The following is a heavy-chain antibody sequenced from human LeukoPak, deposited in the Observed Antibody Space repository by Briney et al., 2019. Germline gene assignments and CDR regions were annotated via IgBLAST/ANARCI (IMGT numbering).Heavy chain of an antibody. D-gene: IGHD3-9*01. Sequence: GASVKVSCKASGYTFTSYDISWVRQAPGQGLEWMGWISAYNGNTNYAQKLQGRVTMTTDTSTSTAYMELRSLKSDDTAVYYCARDGDILTGYYNGFDYWGQGTLVTVPS. CDR3: ARDGDILTGYYNGFDY. J-gene: IGHJ4*02. V-gene: IGHV1-18*01. CDR1: GYTFTSYD. CDR2: ISAYNGNT.